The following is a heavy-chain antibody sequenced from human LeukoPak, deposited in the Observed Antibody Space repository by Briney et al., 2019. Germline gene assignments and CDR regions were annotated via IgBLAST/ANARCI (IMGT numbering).Heavy chain of an antibody. J-gene: IGHJ5*01. Sequence: GASVKVSCKVSGYTLTELSMHWVRQAPGQGLEWMGWINPNSGGTNYAQKFKGRVTMTRDTSISTAYMELSRLRSDDTAVYHCATSYYYGSGSYYNPPDSWGQGTLVTVSS. CDR2: INPNSGGT. CDR3: ATSYYYGSGSYYNPPDS. CDR1: GYTLTELS. V-gene: IGHV1-2*02. D-gene: IGHD3-10*01.